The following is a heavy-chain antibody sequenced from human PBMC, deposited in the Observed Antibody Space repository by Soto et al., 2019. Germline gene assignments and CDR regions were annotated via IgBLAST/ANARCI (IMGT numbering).Heavy chain of an antibody. CDR1: GFTFDDYA. Sequence: EVQLVESGGGLVQPGRSLRLSCAASGFTFDDYAMHWVRQAPGKGLEWVSGISWNSGSIGYADSVKGRFTISRDNAKNSLYLHMNSLRAEDTALYYCAKEMMVRGVVDYWGQGTLVTVSS. CDR3: AKEMMVRGVVDY. V-gene: IGHV3-9*01. J-gene: IGHJ4*02. CDR2: ISWNSGSI. D-gene: IGHD3-10*01.